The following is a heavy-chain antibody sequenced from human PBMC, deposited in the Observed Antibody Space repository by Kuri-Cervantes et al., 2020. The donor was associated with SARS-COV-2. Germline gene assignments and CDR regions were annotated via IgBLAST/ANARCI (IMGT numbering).Heavy chain of an antibody. CDR2: ISGGST. CDR3: ASVRGYGDYVFDY. V-gene: IGHV3-38-3*01. Sequence: GESLKISCAASGFTVSSNEMSWVRQAPGKGLEWVSSISGGSTYYADSRKGRFTISRDNSKNSLYLQMNSLRAEDTAVYYCASVRGYGDYVFDYWGQGTLVTVSS. D-gene: IGHD4-17*01. J-gene: IGHJ4*02. CDR1: GFTVSSNE.